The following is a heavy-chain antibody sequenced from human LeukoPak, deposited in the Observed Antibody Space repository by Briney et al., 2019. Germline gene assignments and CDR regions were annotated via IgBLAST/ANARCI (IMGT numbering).Heavy chain of an antibody. CDR1: GGSFSGYY. V-gene: IGHV4-34*01. CDR3: ARGARIARGSSYSSTFKY. D-gene: IGHD6-13*01. J-gene: IGHJ4*02. CDR2: INHSGST. Sequence: SETLSLTCAVYGGSFSGYYWSWIRQPPGKGLEWIGEINHSGSTNYNPSLKSRVTISVDTSKNQFSPKLSSVTAADTAVYYCARGARIARGSSYSSTFKYWGQGTLVTVSS.